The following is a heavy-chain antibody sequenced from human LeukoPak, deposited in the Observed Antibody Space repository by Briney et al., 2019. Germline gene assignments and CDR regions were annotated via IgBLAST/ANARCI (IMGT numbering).Heavy chain of an antibody. D-gene: IGHD5-12*01. V-gene: IGHV3-30-3*01. CDR1: GFTFSSYA. CDR2: ISYDGSNK. J-gene: IGHJ4*02. Sequence: GGSLRLSCAASGFTFSSYAMHWVRQAPGKGLEWVAVISYDGSNKYYADSVKGRFTISRDNSKNTLYLQMNSLRAEDTAVYYCAKVVAFETDDYFDYWGQGTLVTVSS. CDR3: AKVVAFETDDYFDY.